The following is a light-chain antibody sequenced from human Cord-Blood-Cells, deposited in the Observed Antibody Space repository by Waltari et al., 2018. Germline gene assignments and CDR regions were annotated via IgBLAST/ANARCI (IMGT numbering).Light chain of an antibody. CDR3: QTWGTGIRV. V-gene: IGLV4-69*01. CDR1: SGHSSYA. J-gene: IGLJ3*02. Sequence: QLVLTQSPSASASLGASVKLTCTLSSGHSSYAIAWHQQQPGKGPRYLMKLNSDGSHSKGDGIPDRFSGSSSGAARYLTISSLQSEDEADYYCQTWGTGIRVFGGGTKLTVL. CDR2: LNSDGSH.